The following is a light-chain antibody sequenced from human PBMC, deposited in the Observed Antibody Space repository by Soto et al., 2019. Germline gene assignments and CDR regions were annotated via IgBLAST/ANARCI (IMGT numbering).Light chain of an antibody. Sequence: EIIMTQSPATLSVSPGERATLSCRASQSVDKRLAWYQQKPGQAPRLLIYGASTRATGIPARFSGSGSGTEFTLIISSLQSEDSAAYYCQQYNSWLWTFGQGTKVDIK. CDR3: QQYNSWLWT. V-gene: IGKV3-15*01. J-gene: IGKJ1*01. CDR2: GAS. CDR1: QSVDKR.